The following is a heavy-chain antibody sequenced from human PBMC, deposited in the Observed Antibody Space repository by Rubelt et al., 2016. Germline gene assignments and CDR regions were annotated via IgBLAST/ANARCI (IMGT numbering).Heavy chain of an antibody. D-gene: IGHD2-15*01. CDR1: GFTFSNAW. Sequence: GGSLRLSCAASGFTFSNAWMTWVRQAPGKGLEWVGRIKRKSDVGTTDYAAPVKGRFTISRDDSKNTLYLQMNSLKTEDTGVYYCARVASGIVVVVTPTASYYFDHWGQGTLVTVSS. V-gene: IGHV3-15*01. J-gene: IGHJ4*02. CDR2: IKRKSDVGTT. CDR3: ARVASGIVVVVTPTASYYFDH.